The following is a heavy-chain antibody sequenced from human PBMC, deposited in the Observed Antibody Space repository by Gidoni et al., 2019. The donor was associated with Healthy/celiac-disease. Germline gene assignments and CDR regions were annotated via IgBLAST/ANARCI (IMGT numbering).Heavy chain of an antibody. D-gene: IGHD1-26*01. V-gene: IGHV3-30*18. CDR2: ISYDGSNK. Sequence: QVQLVESGGGVVQPGRSLRLSCAASGFTFRSYGMHWVRQAPGKGLEWVAVISYDGSNKYYADSVKGRFTISRDNSKNTLYLQMNSLRAEDTAVYYCAKGPRVGATRSVDYWGQGTLVTVSS. CDR1: GFTFRSYG. CDR3: AKGPRVGATRSVDY. J-gene: IGHJ4*02.